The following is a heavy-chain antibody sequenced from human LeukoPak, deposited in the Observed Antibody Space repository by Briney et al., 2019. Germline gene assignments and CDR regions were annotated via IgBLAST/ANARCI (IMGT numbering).Heavy chain of an antibody. CDR1: GGSFSGYY. D-gene: IGHD5-18*01. CDR3: ARDVDTAMVTMDWFDP. CDR2: INHSGST. Sequence: SETLSLTCAVYGGSFSGYYWSWIRQPPGKGLEWIGEINHSGSTNYNPSLKSRVTISVDTSKNQFSLKLSSVTAADTAVYYCARDVDTAMVTMDWFDPWSQGTLVTVSS. J-gene: IGHJ5*02. V-gene: IGHV4-34*01.